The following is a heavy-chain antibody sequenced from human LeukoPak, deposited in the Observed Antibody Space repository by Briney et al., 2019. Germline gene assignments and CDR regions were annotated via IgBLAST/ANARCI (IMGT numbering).Heavy chain of an antibody. CDR1: GGSISSSTYY. D-gene: IGHD3-3*01. Sequence: PSETLSPTCTVSGGSISSSTYYWGWIRQPPGKGLEWIGNIYYSGSTYYNPSLKSRVTISVDTSKNQFSLKLSSVTAADTAVYYCATLAGITIFGDTFDYWGQGALVTVSS. V-gene: IGHV4-39*01. CDR3: ATLAGITIFGDTFDY. J-gene: IGHJ4*02. CDR2: IYYSGST.